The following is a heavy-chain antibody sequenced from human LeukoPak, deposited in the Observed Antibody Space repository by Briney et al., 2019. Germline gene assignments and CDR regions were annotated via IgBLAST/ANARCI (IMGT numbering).Heavy chain of an antibody. J-gene: IGHJ6*02. CDR1: GYTFTSYY. CDR3: ARMIVVVVAAEYGMDV. V-gene: IGHV1-46*01. D-gene: IGHD2-15*01. CDR2: INPGGGNT. Sequence: ASVKVSCKASGYTFTSYYIHWVRQAPGQGLEWMGIINPGGGNTGHAQKFQGRVTITADESTSTAYMELSSLRSEDTAVYYCARMIVVVVAAEYGMDVWGQGTTVTVSS.